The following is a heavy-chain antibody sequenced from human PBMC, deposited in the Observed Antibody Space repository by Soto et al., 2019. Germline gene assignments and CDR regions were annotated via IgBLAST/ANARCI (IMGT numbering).Heavy chain of an antibody. V-gene: IGHV3-33*01. CDR1: GFTFSSYG. Sequence: QVQLVESGGGVVQPGTSLRLSCAASGFTFSSYGMHWVRPAPGKGLVWVAVIWYNGRTKYYADSVKGRFTISRDNSKNALYLQMNSLRDEDTAVYYCARDYHYVWESVYDAFDIWGQGTMVTVSS. CDR3: ARDYHYVWESVYDAFDI. J-gene: IGHJ3*02. CDR2: IWYNGRTK. D-gene: IGHD3-16*01.